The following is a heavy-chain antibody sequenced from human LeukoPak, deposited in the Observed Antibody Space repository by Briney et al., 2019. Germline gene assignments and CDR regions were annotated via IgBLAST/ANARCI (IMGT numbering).Heavy chain of an antibody. CDR1: GFTFNNFG. V-gene: IGHV3-23*01. CDR2: ISGSGGST. CDR3: ANLLRWEPY. J-gene: IGHJ4*02. D-gene: IGHD4-23*01. Sequence: GGSLRLSCAASGFTFNNFGMSWVRQAPGKGLEWVSAISGSGGSTYYADSVKGRFTISRDNSKNTLYLQMNSLRAEDTAVYYCANLLRWEPYWGQGTLVAVSS.